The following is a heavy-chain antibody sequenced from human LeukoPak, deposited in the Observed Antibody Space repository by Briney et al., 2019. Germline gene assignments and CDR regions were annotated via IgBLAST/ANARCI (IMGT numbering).Heavy chain of an antibody. Sequence: PGGSLRLSCAASGFTFSSYAMSWVRQAPGKGLEWVSAISASGGSTYYADSVKGRFTISRDNSKNTLHLQMNSLRAEDTAVYYCEVYVATVTRDAFDIWGQGTMVTVSS. CDR1: GFTFSSYA. CDR3: EVYVATVTRDAFDI. V-gene: IGHV3-23*01. D-gene: IGHD4-17*01. J-gene: IGHJ3*02. CDR2: ISASGGST.